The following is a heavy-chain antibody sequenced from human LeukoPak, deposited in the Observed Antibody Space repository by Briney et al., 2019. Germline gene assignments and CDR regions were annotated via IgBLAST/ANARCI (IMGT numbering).Heavy chain of an antibody. CDR3: ARVADSGGNSDYDY. D-gene: IGHD4-23*01. CDR2: INWNGGST. CDR1: GFTFDGYC. J-gene: IGHJ4*02. V-gene: IGHV3-20*04. Sequence: RPGGSLRLSCAASGFTFDGYCMSWVRQAPGKGLEWVSGINWNGGSTGYADSVKGRFTISRDNDKNTLYLQMNSLRAEDTALYYCARVADSGGNSDYDYWGQGTLVTVSS.